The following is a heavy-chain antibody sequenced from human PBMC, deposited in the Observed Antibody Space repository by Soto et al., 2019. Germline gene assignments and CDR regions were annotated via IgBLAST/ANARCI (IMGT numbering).Heavy chain of an antibody. V-gene: IGHV2-5*02. CDR1: GFSLTTSGVG. CDR2: IYWDDDK. J-gene: IGHJ4*02. D-gene: IGHD3-3*01. Sequence: QITLNESGPTVVRPTETLTLTCRFSGFSLTTSGVGVGWIRQSPGKAPEWLALIYWDDDKRYSASLKSRINITKDTSESLVVLTVSYLDPTDTATYYCAHRVLRTVFGLVTTTAIYFDFWGQGTPVAVSS. CDR3: AHRVLRTVFGLVTTTAIYFDF.